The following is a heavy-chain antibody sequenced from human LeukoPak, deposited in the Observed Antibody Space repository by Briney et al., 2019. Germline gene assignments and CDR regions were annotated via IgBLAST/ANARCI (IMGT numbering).Heavy chain of an antibody. D-gene: IGHD3-10*01. CDR1: GGSFSSYH. CDR3: ARTRYYYNSRSYGAPYYFDY. V-gene: IGHV4-34*01. CDR2: INHSGST. Sequence: SETLSLTCAVYGGSFSSYHWSWIRQPPGKGLEGIGEINHSGSTNYNPSLKSRVTISVDTSKNQFSLKLSSVTAADTAVYYCARTRYYYNSRSYGAPYYFDYWGQGTLVTVSS. J-gene: IGHJ4*02.